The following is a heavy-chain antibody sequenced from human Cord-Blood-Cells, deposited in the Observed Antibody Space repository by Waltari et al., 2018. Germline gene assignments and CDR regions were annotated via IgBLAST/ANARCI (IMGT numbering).Heavy chain of an antibody. CDR2: MNPNSGNT. CDR1: GYTFTSYD. V-gene: IGHV1-8*01. D-gene: IGHD1-26*01. J-gene: IGHJ4*02. Sequence: QVQLVQSGAEVKKPGASLKVPCQASGYTFTSYDINWVRQATGPGLEWMGWMNPNSGNTGYAQKFQGRVTMTRNTSISTAYMELSSLRSEDTAVYYCARASYSGSYYFDYWGQGTLVTVSS. CDR3: ARASYSGSYYFDY.